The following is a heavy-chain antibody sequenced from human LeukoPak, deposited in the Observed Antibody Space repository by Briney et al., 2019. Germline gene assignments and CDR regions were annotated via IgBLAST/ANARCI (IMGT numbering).Heavy chain of an antibody. CDR1: GGSFSGYY. V-gene: IGHV4-34*01. CDR3: ARVGYDILTGRTVDY. Sequence: PSETLSLTCAVYGGSFSGYYWSWIRQPPGKGLEWIGEINHSGSTNYNPSLKSRVTISVDTSKNQFSLKLSSVTAADTAVYYCARVGYDILTGRTVDYWGQGTLVTVSS. CDR2: INHSGST. J-gene: IGHJ4*02. D-gene: IGHD3-9*01.